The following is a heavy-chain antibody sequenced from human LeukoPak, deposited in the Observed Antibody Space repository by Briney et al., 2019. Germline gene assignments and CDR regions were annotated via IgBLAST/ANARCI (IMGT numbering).Heavy chain of an antibody. J-gene: IGHJ4*02. CDR2: MNPNNGNT. CDR3: ARGVGRRMIVAVLGY. CDR1: GYTFTSYD. Sequence: ASVKVPCEASGYTFTSYDINWVRQATGQGLEWMGWMNPNNGNTGYAQKFQGRVTMTRNTSISTAYMDLSSLRSEDTAVYYCARGVGRRMIVAVLGYWGQGTLVTVSS. D-gene: IGHD3-22*01. V-gene: IGHV1-8*01.